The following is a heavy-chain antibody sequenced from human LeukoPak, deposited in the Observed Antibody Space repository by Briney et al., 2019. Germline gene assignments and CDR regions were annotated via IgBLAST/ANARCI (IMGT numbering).Heavy chain of an antibody. J-gene: IGHJ2*01. V-gene: IGHV3-43*02. CDR2: ISGDGGST. CDR3: AKSGSGWYYSPQYTITPDWYFDL. CDR1: GFTLDDYA. Sequence: GGSLRLSCAASGFTLDDYAMHWVRQAPGKGLEWVSLISGDGGSTYYADSVKGRFTISRDNSKNSLYLQMNSLRTEDTALYYCAKSGSGWYYSPQYTITPDWYFDLWGRGTLVTVSS. D-gene: IGHD6-19*01.